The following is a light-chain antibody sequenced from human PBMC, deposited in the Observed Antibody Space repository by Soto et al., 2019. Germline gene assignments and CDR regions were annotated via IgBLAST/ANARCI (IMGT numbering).Light chain of an antibody. CDR1: SSDVGGYNY. CDR2: EVS. CDR3: SSSTSSSILVV. J-gene: IGLJ2*01. Sequence: QSALTQPASVSGSPGQSITISCTGTSSDVGGYNYVSWYQQHPGKAPKLMIYEVSNRPSGVSNRFSGSKSGNTASLTISGLQAEDEADYYCSSSTSSSILVVFGGGTQMTVL. V-gene: IGLV2-14*01.